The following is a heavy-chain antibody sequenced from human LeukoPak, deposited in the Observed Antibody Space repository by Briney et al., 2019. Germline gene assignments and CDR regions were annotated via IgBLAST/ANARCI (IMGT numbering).Heavy chain of an antibody. CDR1: GGSISSSSYY. V-gene: IGHV4-39*07. J-gene: IGHJ4*02. CDR3: ARSFYGDYGGGGFDY. D-gene: IGHD4-17*01. Sequence: SETLSLTCTVSGGSISSSSYYWGWIRQPPGKGLEWIGSISHRGSTYYNPSLKSRVAISVDTSKNQFSLNLSSVTAADTAVYYCARSFYGDYGGGGFDYWGQGTLVTVSS. CDR2: ISHRGST.